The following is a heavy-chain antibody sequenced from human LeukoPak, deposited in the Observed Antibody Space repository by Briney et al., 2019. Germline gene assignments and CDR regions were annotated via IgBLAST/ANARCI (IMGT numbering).Heavy chain of an antibody. J-gene: IGHJ5*02. Sequence: SQTLSLTCAISGDSVSSNSAAWNWIRQPPSRGLEWLGRTYYRSKWYNDYAVSVKSRITINPDTSKNQFSLQLNSVTPEDTAVYYCARDHGILTGYYDGDWFDPWGQGTLVTVSS. CDR2: TYYRSKWYN. CDR3: ARDHGILTGYYDGDWFDP. D-gene: IGHD3-9*01. V-gene: IGHV6-1*01. CDR1: GDSVSSNSAA.